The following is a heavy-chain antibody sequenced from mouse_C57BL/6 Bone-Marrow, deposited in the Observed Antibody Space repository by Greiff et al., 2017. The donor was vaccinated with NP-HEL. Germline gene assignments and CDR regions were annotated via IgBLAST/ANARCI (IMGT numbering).Heavy chain of an antibody. Sequence: EVKLMESGGDLVKPGGSLKLSCAASGFTFSSYGMSWVRQTPDKRLEWVATISSGGSYTYYPDSVKGRFTISRDNAKNTLYLQMSSLKSEDTAMYYCARHGDGPFFDYWGQGTTLTVSS. J-gene: IGHJ2*01. CDR3: ARHGDGPFFDY. CDR2: ISSGGSYT. D-gene: IGHD2-3*01. CDR1: GFTFSSYG. V-gene: IGHV5-6*01.